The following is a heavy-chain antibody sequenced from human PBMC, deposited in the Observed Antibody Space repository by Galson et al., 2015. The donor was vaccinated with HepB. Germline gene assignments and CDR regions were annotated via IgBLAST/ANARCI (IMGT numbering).Heavy chain of an antibody. CDR2: ISSSGGYI. V-gene: IGHV3-11*05. D-gene: IGHD3-10*01. CDR3: VRDKRDYGSGSLHAADF. CDR1: GFTFSDYY. Sequence: SLRLSCAASGFTFSDYYMGWIRQVPGKGLKWVSYISSSGGYIDYADSVKGRFTISRDNAKNSLYLEMNSLRVDDTADYYCVRDKRDYGSGSLHAADFWGRGTLVTVSS. J-gene: IGHJ2*01.